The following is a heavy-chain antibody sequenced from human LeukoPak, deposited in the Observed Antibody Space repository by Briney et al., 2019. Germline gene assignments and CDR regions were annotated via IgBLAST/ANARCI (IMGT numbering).Heavy chain of an antibody. D-gene: IGHD5-18*01. CDR1: GYTFTGYY. V-gene: IGHV1-2*04. CDR2: INPNSGGT. Sequence: ASVKVSCKASGYTFTGYYMHWVRQAPGQGLEWMGWINPNSGGTNYAQKFQGWVTMTRDTSNSTAYMELSRLRSDDTAVYYCARGMLGSYGLDYWGQGTLVTVSS. J-gene: IGHJ4*02. CDR3: ARGMLGSYGLDY.